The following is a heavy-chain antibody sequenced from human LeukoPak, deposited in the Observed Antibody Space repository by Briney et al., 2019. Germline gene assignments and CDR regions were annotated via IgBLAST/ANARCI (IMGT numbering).Heavy chain of an antibody. D-gene: IGHD6-13*01. J-gene: IGHJ5*02. V-gene: IGHV1-18*01. CDR3: ARDPRSASSSFNWFDP. Sequence: GASVKVSCKASGYTFTSYGISWVRQAPGQGLEWMGWISAYNGNTNYAQKLQGRVTMTTDTSTSTAYMELRSLRSDDTAVYYCARDPRSASSSFNWFDPWGQGTLVTVSS. CDR1: GYTFTSYG. CDR2: ISAYNGNT.